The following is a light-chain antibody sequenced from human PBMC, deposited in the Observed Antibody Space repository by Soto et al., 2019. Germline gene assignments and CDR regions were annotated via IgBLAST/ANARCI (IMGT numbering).Light chain of an antibody. Sequence: DIQMTQSPSAMSASVGDSITITCRASQGINNHLVWFQQKPGKVPQRLIYAASRLQSGVPSTFSGSGSGIEFTLTISSLQPEDSATYYCLQHNSYPLTFGGGTKVEI. CDR1: QGINNH. CDR3: LQHNSYPLT. V-gene: IGKV1-17*03. CDR2: AAS. J-gene: IGKJ4*01.